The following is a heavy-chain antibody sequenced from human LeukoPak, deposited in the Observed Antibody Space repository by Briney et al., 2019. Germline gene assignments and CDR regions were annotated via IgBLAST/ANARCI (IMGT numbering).Heavy chain of an antibody. CDR2: ISSSSSTI. CDR1: GFTFSSYS. J-gene: IGHJ4*02. CDR3: ARDLDITMIVAPFY. Sequence: GGSLRLSYAASGFTFSSYSMNWVRQAPGKGLEWVSYISSSSSTIYYADSVKGRFTISRDNAKNSLYLQMNSLRAEDTAVYYCARDLDITMIVAPFYWGQGTLVTVSS. D-gene: IGHD3-22*01. V-gene: IGHV3-48*01.